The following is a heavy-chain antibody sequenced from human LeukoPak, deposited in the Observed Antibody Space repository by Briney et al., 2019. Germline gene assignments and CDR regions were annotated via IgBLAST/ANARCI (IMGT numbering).Heavy chain of an antibody. J-gene: IGHJ3*02. CDR1: GFTFSTYG. V-gene: IGHV3-23*01. Sequence: GGSLRLSCVASGFTFSTYGMSWVRQAPGKGLEWVSAISGSGGSTYYADSVKGRFTISRDNSKNTLYLQMNSLRAEDTALYYCARKSGWPIANAFDIWGQGTMVTVSS. CDR2: ISGSGGST. D-gene: IGHD2-15*01. CDR3: ARKSGWPIANAFDI.